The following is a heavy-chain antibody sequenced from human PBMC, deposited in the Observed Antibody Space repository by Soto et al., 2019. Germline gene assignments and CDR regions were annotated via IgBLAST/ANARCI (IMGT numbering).Heavy chain of an antibody. CDR3: ARALPYYYDSSGSSFEY. CDR2: INPSGGST. CDR1: GYTFTSYY. J-gene: IGHJ4*02. D-gene: IGHD3-22*01. Sequence: GASVKVSCKASGYTFTSYYMHWVRQAPGQGLEWMGIINPSGGSTSYAQKFQGRVTMTRDTSTSTVYMELSSLRSEDTAVYYCARALPYYYDSSGSSFEYWGQGTLVTVS. V-gene: IGHV1-46*01.